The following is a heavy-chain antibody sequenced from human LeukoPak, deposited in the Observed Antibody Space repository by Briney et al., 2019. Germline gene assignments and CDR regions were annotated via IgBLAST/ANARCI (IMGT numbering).Heavy chain of an antibody. CDR1: GFTFDDYA. J-gene: IGHJ6*02. CDR3: AKALARDYYDSSGSYYYYGMDV. Sequence: GGSLRLSCAASGFTFDDYAMHWVRQAPGKGLEWVSLISGDGGSTFYADSVKGRFTISRDNSKNSLYLQMNSLRTEDTALYYCAKALARDYYDSSGSYYYYGMDVWGQGTTVTVSS. V-gene: IGHV3-43*02. D-gene: IGHD3-22*01. CDR2: ISGDGGST.